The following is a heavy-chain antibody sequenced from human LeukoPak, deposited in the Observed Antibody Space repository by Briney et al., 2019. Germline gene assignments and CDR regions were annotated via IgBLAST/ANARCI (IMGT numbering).Heavy chain of an antibody. Sequence: GGSLRLSCAASGVTFSSYGMHWVRQAPGKGLEWVALISSDGNGNLYGDSVKGRFTISRDNAKSSLFLQMNSLRAEDTAVYYCARDYYGDYPFDYWGQGTLVTVSS. CDR1: GVTFSSYG. CDR2: ISSDGNGN. D-gene: IGHD4-17*01. V-gene: IGHV3-30*03. CDR3: ARDYYGDYPFDY. J-gene: IGHJ4*02.